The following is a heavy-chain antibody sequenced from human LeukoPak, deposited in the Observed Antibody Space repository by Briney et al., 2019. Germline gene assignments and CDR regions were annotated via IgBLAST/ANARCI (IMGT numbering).Heavy chain of an antibody. Sequence: PGGSLRLSCTTSGFIFSDAWMSWVRQAPGKGLEWIGRIKSKTEGGTTDYSTPVKGRFTISRGDSKSTLYLQMNSLKTEDTAVYYCALGVVAATSVSFDPWGQGTLVTVSS. CDR1: GFIFSDAW. D-gene: IGHD2-15*01. V-gene: IGHV3-15*01. J-gene: IGHJ5*02. CDR3: ALGVVAATSVSFDP. CDR2: IKSKTEGGTT.